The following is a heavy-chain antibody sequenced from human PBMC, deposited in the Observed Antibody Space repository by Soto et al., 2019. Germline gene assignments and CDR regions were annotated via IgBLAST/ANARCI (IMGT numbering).Heavy chain of an antibody. Sequence: GGSLRLSCVGSGFTFSTYAMNWVRQAPGKGLEWVSTISGSGGTTYYSGSVKGRFTISRDNSKSTLYLQMSSLTVEDTAMYFCANILDSHPPNTHFYPWALGALV. CDR3: ANILDSHPPNTHFYP. CDR1: GFTFSTYA. V-gene: IGHV3-23*01. CDR2: ISGSGGTT. D-gene: IGHD3-3*02. J-gene: IGHJ5*02.